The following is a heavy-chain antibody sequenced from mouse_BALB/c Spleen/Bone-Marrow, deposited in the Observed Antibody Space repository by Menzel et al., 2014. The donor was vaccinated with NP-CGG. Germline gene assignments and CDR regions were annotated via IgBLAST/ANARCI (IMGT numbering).Heavy chain of an antibody. Sequence: EVKLMESGGGLVKPGGSLKLSCAASGFTFSSNGMSWVRQTPEKRLEWAATISGGGNYTYYPDSVKGRFTISRDNAKNNLYLQMSSLRSEDTALYYCARNYYGYDGYFDYWGQGTTLTVSS. CDR2: ISGGGNYT. D-gene: IGHD2-2*01. CDR3: ARNYYGYDGYFDY. J-gene: IGHJ2*01. V-gene: IGHV5-9-2*01. CDR1: GFTFSSNG.